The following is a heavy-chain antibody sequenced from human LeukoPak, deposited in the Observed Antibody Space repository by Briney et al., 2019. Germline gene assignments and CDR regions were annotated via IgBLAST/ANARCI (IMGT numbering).Heavy chain of an antibody. CDR1: GFTFSNYW. CDR2: IKTDGSER. Sequence: GGFLILSCAASGFTFSNYWMSWVRQAPGRGLEWAANIKTDGSERYDVDSVKGRFTISRDNAKNSLYMKMNSLRVEDTAVYYCTRNLPGAGYWGQGTLVTVSS. D-gene: IGHD3-9*01. CDR3: TRNLPGAGY. V-gene: IGHV3-7*01. J-gene: IGHJ4*02.